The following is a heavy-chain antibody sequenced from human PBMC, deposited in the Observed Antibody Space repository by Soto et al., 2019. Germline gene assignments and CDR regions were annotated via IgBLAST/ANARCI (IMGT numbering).Heavy chain of an antibody. V-gene: IGHV4-59*01. J-gene: IGHJ5*02. CDR2: IYYSGST. CDR3: ARVPRYCSSTSCYSPFAP. CDR1: GGSISSYY. Sequence: PSETLSLTCTVSGGSISSYYWSWIRQPPGKGLEWIGYIYYSGSTNYNPSLKSRVTISVDTSKNQFSLKLSSVTAADTAVYYCARVPRYCSSTSCYSPFAPWGQGTLVTVSS. D-gene: IGHD2-2*02.